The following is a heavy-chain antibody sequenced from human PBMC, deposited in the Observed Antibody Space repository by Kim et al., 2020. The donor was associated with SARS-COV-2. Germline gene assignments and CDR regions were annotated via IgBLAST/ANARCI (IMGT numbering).Heavy chain of an antibody. D-gene: IGHD3-3*01. CDR1: GGSVSSGSYF. J-gene: IGHJ4*02. CDR3: ARAPNDFWSGYPYYFDY. V-gene: IGHV4-61*01. Sequence: SETLSLTCTVSGGSVSSGSYFWSWIRQPPGKGLEWIGYIYYSGNTNSSPSLKGRATMSIDTSKNQFSLKLRSVTAADTALYYCARAPNDFWSGYPYYFDYWGQGTLVTVSS. CDR2: IYYSGNT.